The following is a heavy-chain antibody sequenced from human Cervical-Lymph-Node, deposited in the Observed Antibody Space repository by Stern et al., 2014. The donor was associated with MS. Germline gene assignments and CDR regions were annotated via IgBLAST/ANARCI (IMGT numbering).Heavy chain of an antibody. CDR2: IRAYHGNT. CDR3: ARGLLGSENAFDI. V-gene: IGHV1-18*01. Sequence: VQLVESGAEVKKPGASVKVSCKASGYTFTSYGISWVRQAPGQVIEWMGRIRAYHGNTNYAQKLQGRVTMTTDTSTITAYMELRSLRSDDTAVYYCARGLLGSENAFDIWGQGTMVTVSS. CDR1: GYTFTSYG. D-gene: IGHD2-15*01. J-gene: IGHJ3*02.